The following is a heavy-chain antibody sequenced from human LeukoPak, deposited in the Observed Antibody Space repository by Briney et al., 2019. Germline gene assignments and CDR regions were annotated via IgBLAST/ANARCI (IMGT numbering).Heavy chain of an antibody. CDR2: ISGSGDST. CDR3: AKEPRYSSSNYYYYYMDV. CDR1: GFTFGSYA. J-gene: IGHJ6*03. D-gene: IGHD6-19*01. V-gene: IGHV3-23*01. Sequence: PGGSLRLSCAASGFTFGSYAMTWVRQAPGKGLERVSGISGSGDSTYYADSVKGRFTISRDNSKKTLYLQMNSLRAEDTAVYYCAKEPRYSSSNYYYYYMDVWGKGTTVTVPS.